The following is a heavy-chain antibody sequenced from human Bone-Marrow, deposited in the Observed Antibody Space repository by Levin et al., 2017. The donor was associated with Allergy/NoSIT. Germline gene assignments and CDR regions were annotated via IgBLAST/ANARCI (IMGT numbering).Heavy chain of an antibody. V-gene: IGHV3-53*01. CDR1: GLIATSNY. J-gene: IGHJ4*02. CDR3: ARGRFGATVL. D-gene: IGHD2-15*01. CDR2: FYAGGST. Sequence: PGGSLRLSCAGSGLIATSNYMTWVRQAPGRGLEWVSLFYAGGSTYYSDSVEGRFSVSRDNSKNTLFLQMTSLRPDDTAIYYCARGRFGATVLWGQGTLVTVSS.